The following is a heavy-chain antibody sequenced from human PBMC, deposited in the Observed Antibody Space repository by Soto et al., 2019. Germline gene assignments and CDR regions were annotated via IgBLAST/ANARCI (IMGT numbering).Heavy chain of an antibody. V-gene: IGHV4-39*02. CDR1: GGSISNTSYF. CDR3: ASRYYHPSAGYRDYESFFFDI. CDR2: MFSTGSS. J-gene: IGHJ4*02. Sequence: SETLSLTCAVSGGSISNTSYFWGWIRQPPGKGLEWVGNMFSTGSSTYNPSLKGRITISVDTSKNHFSLRLYSMTASDTAVYSCASRYYHPSAGYRDYESFFFDICGPGTLVTGSA. D-gene: IGHD3-9*01.